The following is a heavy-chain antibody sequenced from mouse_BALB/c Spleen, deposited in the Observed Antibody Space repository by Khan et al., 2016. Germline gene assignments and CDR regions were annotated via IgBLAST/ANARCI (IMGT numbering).Heavy chain of an antibody. V-gene: IGHV1S34*01. Sequence: LVKTGTSVKISCKASGYSFTGYYMHWVKQSHGKSLEWIGYISCYNGATRYNQKFKGKATFTVDTSSSTAYMQLNSLTSEDSAVYYCARSSRGTYYYAMDYWGQGTSVTVSS. CDR2: ISCYNGAT. CDR3: ARSSRGTYYYAMDY. CDR1: GYSFTGYY. D-gene: IGHD2-14*01. J-gene: IGHJ4*01.